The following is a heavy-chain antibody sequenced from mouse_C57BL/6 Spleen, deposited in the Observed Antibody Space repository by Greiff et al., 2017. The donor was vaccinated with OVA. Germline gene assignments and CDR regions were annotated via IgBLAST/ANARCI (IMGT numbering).Heavy chain of an antibody. CDR1: GYSITSGYY. CDR3: AVNYYGSSYDY. CDR2: ISYDGSN. J-gene: IGHJ2*01. V-gene: IGHV3-6*01. Sequence: EVKLVESGPGLVKPSQSLSLTCSVTGYSITSGYYWNWIRQFPGNKLEWMGYISYDGSNNYNPSLKNRISITRDTSKNQFFLKLNSVTTEDTATYYCAVNYYGSSYDYWGQGTTLTVSS. D-gene: IGHD1-1*01.